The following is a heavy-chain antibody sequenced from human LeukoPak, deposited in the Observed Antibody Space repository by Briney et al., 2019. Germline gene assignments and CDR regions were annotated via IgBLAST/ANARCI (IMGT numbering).Heavy chain of an antibody. CDR2: VSYDGSNK. D-gene: IGHD6-13*01. J-gene: IGHJ3*02. CDR3: ASRQGGSSWYGAFDI. Sequence: PGGSLRLSCAASGFTFSSYAMHWVRQAPGKGLEWVAVVSYDGSNKYYADSVKGRFTISRDNSKNTLYLQMNSLRAEDTAVYYCASRQGGSSWYGAFDIWGQGTMVTVSS. CDR1: GFTFSSYA. V-gene: IGHV3-30*04.